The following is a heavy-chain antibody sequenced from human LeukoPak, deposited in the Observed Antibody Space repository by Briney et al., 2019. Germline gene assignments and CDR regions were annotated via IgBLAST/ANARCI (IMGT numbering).Heavy chain of an antibody. CDR2: ISSSSSLI. V-gene: IGHV3-21*01. CDR1: GFTFSYYS. D-gene: IGHD6-13*01. Sequence: VGSLRLSCAASGFTFSYYSMNWVRQAPGRGLEWVSCISSSSSLIFYSDSVRGRFTISRDNAKNLLYLHMNSLRVEDTAVYYCAKVDRGDYSSSPVPYYNYYMNVWGKGTTVTVSS. J-gene: IGHJ6*03. CDR3: AKVDRGDYSSSPVPYYNYYMNV.